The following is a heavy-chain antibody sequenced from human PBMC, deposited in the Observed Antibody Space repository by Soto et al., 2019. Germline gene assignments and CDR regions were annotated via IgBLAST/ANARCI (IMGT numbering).Heavy chain of an antibody. Sequence: QVQLVESGGGVVQPGRSLRLSCAASGFTFSSYAMHWVRQAPGKGLAWVAVISYDGSNKYYADSVKGRFTISRDNSKKTLYLQMNSLRAEDTAVYYCAREAREYSSSWYFDYWGQGTLVTVSS. D-gene: IGHD6-13*01. CDR1: GFTFSSYA. CDR2: ISYDGSNK. J-gene: IGHJ4*02. CDR3: AREAREYSSSWYFDY. V-gene: IGHV3-30-3*01.